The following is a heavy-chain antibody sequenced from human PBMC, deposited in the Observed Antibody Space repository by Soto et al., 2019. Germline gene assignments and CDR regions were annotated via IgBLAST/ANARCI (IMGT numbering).Heavy chain of an antibody. Sequence: PGGSLRLSCAASGFTFSSYWMSWVRQAPGKGLEWVANIKQDGSEKYYVDSVKGRFTISRDNAKNSLYLQMNSLRAEDTAVYYCVRAIRPYYYDPSYYFDYWGQGTLVTVYS. J-gene: IGHJ4*02. CDR1: GFTFSSYW. CDR3: VRAIRPYYYDPSYYFDY. CDR2: IKQDGSEK. V-gene: IGHV3-7*01. D-gene: IGHD3-22*01.